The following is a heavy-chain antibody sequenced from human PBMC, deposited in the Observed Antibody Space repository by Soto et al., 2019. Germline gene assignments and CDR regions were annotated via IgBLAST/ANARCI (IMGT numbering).Heavy chain of an antibody. D-gene: IGHD6-6*01. CDR2: IWYDGSNK. J-gene: IGHJ4*02. V-gene: IGHV3-33*01. CDR3: ARLAPQSSSSGLDY. Sequence: GGSLRLSCAASGFTFSSYGMHWVRQAPGKGLEWVAVIWYDGSNKYYADSVKGRLTISRDYSKNTLYLQMNSLRAEDTAVYYCARLAPQSSSSGLDYWGQGTLVTVSS. CDR1: GFTFSSYG.